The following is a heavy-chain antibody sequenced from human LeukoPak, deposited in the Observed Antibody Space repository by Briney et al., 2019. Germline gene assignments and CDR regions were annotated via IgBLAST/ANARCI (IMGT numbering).Heavy chain of an antibody. Sequence: PSETLSLTCAVYNGSFRGSYWSWLRQPPGKGLEWIGEIDRSGSTNYNPSLKSRVTISVDTSKNQFSLKLSSVTAADTAVYYCARLDETFGEFDYWGQGTLVTVSS. V-gene: IGHV4-34*01. CDR1: NGSFRGSY. J-gene: IGHJ4*02. CDR3: ARLDETFGEFDY. CDR2: IDRSGST. D-gene: IGHD3-10*01.